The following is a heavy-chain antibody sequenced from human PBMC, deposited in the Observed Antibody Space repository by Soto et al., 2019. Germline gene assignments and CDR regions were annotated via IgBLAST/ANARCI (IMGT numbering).Heavy chain of an antibody. CDR2: IIPIFGTA. CDR3: ARGGVARGAANRQRVSYYYGMDV. V-gene: IGHV1-69*13. CDR1: GGTFSSYA. J-gene: IGHJ6*02. Sequence: SVKVSCKASGGTFSSYAISWVRQAPGQGLEWMGGIIPIFGTANYAQKFQGRVTITADESTSTAYMELSSLRSEDTAVYYCARGGVARGAANRQRVSYYYGMDVWGQGTTVTVSS. D-gene: IGHD3-10*01.